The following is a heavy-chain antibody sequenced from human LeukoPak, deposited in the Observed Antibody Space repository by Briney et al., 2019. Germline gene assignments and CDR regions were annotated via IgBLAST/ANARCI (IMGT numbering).Heavy chain of an antibody. Sequence: LSLTCTVSGGSISSGGYYWSWLRQAPGKGLEWVSHISGSGSTKIYADSVKGRFTISRDNAENSLYLQVNSLRAEDTAVYYCARVGSIAAAGTPDYWGQGTLVTVSS. D-gene: IGHD6-13*01. J-gene: IGHJ4*02. CDR2: ISGSGSTK. CDR3: ARVGSIAAAGTPDY. V-gene: IGHV3-11*01. CDR1: GGSISSGGYY.